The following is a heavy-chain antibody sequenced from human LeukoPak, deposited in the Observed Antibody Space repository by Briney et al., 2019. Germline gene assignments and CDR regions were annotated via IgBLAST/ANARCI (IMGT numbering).Heavy chain of an antibody. CDR3: AKDRYGSGSFFDY. CDR1: GFTFSSYS. Sequence: GGSLRLSCAASGFTFSSYSMNWVRQAPGKGLEWVSYISSSSSTIYYADSVKGRFTISRDNSKNTLYLQMNSLRPEDTAAYYCAKDRYGSGSFFDYWGQGTLVTVSS. V-gene: IGHV3-48*01. D-gene: IGHD3-10*01. CDR2: ISSSSSTI. J-gene: IGHJ4*02.